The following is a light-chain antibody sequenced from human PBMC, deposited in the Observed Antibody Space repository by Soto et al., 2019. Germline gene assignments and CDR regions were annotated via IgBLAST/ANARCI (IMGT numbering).Light chain of an antibody. Sequence: EIVLTQSPAPLSLSPGGRATLSCRASQSISDTLAWYQQKPGQAPRLLIYGASSRATGIPERFSGSGSVTDFTLTISRLEPEDFAVYFCQQYGSSPRTFGQGTKVDI. J-gene: IGKJ1*01. CDR1: QSISDT. CDR2: GAS. V-gene: IGKV3-20*01. CDR3: QQYGSSPRT.